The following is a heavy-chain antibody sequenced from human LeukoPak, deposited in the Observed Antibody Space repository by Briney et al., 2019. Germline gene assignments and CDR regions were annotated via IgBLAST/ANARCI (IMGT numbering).Heavy chain of an antibody. Sequence: SETLSLTCTVSGGSITSDVYYWSLIRQHPGKGLEWIVYIYSGSTSYNPSLKSRVTISVDTSKNQFSLSLTSVTAADTAVYYCASSRYYYGAGSTNWFDPWGQGTPVTVSS. CDR3: ASSRYYYGAGSTNWFDP. CDR1: GGSITSDVYY. V-gene: IGHV4-31*03. J-gene: IGHJ5*02. D-gene: IGHD3-10*01. CDR2: IYSGST.